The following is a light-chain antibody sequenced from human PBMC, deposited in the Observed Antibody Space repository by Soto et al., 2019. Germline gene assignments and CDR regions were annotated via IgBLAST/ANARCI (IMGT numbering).Light chain of an antibody. Sequence: DIVMTQSPDSLSVSLGERATINCKSSQSVLYSSKNKNYLAWYQQKPGQPPKLLIYWASTRESGVPDRFSGGGSGTDFTLTIGSLQAEDVAVYYCQQYYNTLWTFGQGTKVDIK. CDR1: QSVLYSSKNKNY. CDR3: QQYYNTLWT. CDR2: WAS. J-gene: IGKJ1*01. V-gene: IGKV4-1*01.